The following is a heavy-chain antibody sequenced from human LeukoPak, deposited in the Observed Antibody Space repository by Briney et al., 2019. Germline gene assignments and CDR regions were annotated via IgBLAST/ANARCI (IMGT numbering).Heavy chain of an antibody. D-gene: IGHD3-22*01. Sequence: ASVKVSCKASGYTLSSYGISWVRQAPGQGLGWMGWISAYNGKTNYAQKVQGRVTMTTDTSTSTAYMELRSLRSDDTAVYYCARMFRSRHYFDTSENWFDPWGQGTLVTVSS. V-gene: IGHV1-18*01. CDR2: ISAYNGKT. J-gene: IGHJ5*02. CDR3: ARMFRSRHYFDTSENWFDP. CDR1: GYTLSSYG.